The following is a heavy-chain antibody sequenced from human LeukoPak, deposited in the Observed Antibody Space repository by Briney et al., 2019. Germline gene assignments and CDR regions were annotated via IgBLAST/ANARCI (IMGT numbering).Heavy chain of an antibody. J-gene: IGHJ4*02. D-gene: IGHD6-19*01. CDR1: GFTFSNAW. CDR3: ATGQWLILYY. V-gene: IGHV3-15*01. CDR2: IKSKTDGGTT. Sequence: GGSLRLSCAASGFTFSNAWMSWVRQAPGKGLEWVGRIKSKTDGGTTGYAAPVKGRFTISRDDSKNTLYLQMNSLKTEDTAVYFCATGQWLILYYWGQGTLVTVSS.